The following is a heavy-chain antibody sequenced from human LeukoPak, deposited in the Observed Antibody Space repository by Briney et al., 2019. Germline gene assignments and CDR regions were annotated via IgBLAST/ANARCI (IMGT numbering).Heavy chain of an antibody. V-gene: IGHV3-7*01. D-gene: IGHD6-6*01. Sequence: GGSPRLSCAASGFTFSSYWMSWVRQAPGKGLEWVANIKQDGSEKYYVDSVKGRFTISRDNAKNSLYLQMNSLRAEDTAVYYCAREMYDGVEYSSSSVDYWGQGTLVTVSS. CDR3: AREMYDGVEYSSSSVDY. CDR2: IKQDGSEK. CDR1: GFTFSSYW. J-gene: IGHJ4*02.